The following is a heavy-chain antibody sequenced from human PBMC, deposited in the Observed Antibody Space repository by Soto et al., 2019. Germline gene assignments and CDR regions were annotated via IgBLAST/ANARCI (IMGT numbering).Heavy chain of an antibody. J-gene: IGHJ5*02. V-gene: IGHV1-3*01. CDR2: INAGNGNT. CDR3: ARAAMGYSSSWYDWFDP. D-gene: IGHD6-13*01. Sequence: ASVKVSCKASGYTFTSYAMHWVRQAPGQRLEWMGWINAGNGNTKYSQKFQGRVTITRDTSASTAYMELSSLGSEDTAVYYCARAAMGYSSSWYDWFDPWGQGTLVTVSS. CDR1: GYTFTSYA.